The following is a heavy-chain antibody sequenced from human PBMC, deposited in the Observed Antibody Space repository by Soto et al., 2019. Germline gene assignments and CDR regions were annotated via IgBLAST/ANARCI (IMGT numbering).Heavy chain of an antibody. V-gene: IGHV4-30-4*01. CDR3: ARDRSNSPDYFDY. CDR2: IYYSGRT. CDR1: GGSIDNYEYY. J-gene: IGHJ4*02. Sequence: SETLSLTCTVSGGSIDNYEYYWTWIRQPPGKGLEWVGYIYYSGRTNYNPSLNSRLTISLDTSKNQFSLRLTSVSAADTAMYYCARDRSNSPDYFDYWGQGTLVTVSS. D-gene: IGHD6-6*01.